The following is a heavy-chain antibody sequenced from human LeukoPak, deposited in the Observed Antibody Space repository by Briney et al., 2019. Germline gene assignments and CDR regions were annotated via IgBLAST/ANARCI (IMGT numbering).Heavy chain of an antibody. Sequence: SETLSLTCTLSGGSVSRGSYYWSWIRQPPGKGLECIGYIYYTGSTNYNYNPSLKSRVTISVDTSKNQFSLKLSSVTAADTAVYYCARHGPRRDGYNYDYWGPGTLVTVSS. D-gene: IGHD5-24*01. V-gene: IGHV4-61*01. CDR1: GGSVSRGSYY. J-gene: IGHJ4*02. CDR2: IYYTGSTNY. CDR3: ARHGPRRDGYNYDY.